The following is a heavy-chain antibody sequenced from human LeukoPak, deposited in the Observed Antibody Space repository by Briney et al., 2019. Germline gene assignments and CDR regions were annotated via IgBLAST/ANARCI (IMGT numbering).Heavy chain of an antibody. CDR1: GFTFSSYW. D-gene: IGHD1-26*01. Sequence: PGGSLRLSCAASGFTFSSYWIHWVRQAPGKGLVWVSRISTDGSSTNYAESVKSRFTISRDNAKNTLYLQMNSLRAEDTAVYYCARSYPFDYWGQGTLVTVSS. V-gene: IGHV3-74*01. J-gene: IGHJ4*02. CDR3: ARSYPFDY. CDR2: ISTDGSST.